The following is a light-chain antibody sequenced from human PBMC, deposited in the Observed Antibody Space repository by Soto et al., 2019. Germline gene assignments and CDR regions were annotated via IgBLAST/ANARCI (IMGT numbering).Light chain of an antibody. CDR3: QQYNSYSEA. CDR1: QSIDNW. V-gene: IGKV1-5*01. CDR2: DVS. Sequence: DIQMTQSPSTLSASLGDRVTITCRASQSIDNWLAWYQQKPGKAPEVLIYDVSNLESGVPSRFSGSGSGTEFTLTISNLQPDDFATYYCQQYNSYSEAFGQGTKVDI. J-gene: IGKJ1*01.